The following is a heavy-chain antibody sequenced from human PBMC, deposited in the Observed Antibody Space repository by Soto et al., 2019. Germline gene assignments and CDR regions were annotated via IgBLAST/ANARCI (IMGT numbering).Heavy chain of an antibody. CDR1: GFTFSSYG. J-gene: IGHJ4*02. V-gene: IGHV3-33*01. D-gene: IGHD2-15*01. CDR2: IWYDGSNK. Sequence: GGSLRLSCAASGFTFSSYGMHWVRQAPGKGLEWVAVIWYDGSNKYYADSVKGRFTISRDNSKNTLYLQMNSLRAEDTAVYYCARETKPQDIVVVVAAPYFDYWGQGTLVTVSS. CDR3: ARETKPQDIVVVVAAPYFDY.